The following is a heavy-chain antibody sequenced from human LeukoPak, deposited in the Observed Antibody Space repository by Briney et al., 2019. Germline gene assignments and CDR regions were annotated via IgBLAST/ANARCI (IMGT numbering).Heavy chain of an antibody. Sequence: PGGSLRLSCAASGFTFSSYGMHWVRQAPGKGLEWGAVIRYDGSNKYYADPVKGRFTISRDNSKNTLYLQMNSLRAEDTAVYYCAKVGFPSSVDTAMDTFDYWGQGTLVTVSS. CDR3: AKVGFPSSVDTAMDTFDY. CDR2: IRYDGSNK. J-gene: IGHJ4*02. D-gene: IGHD5-18*01. CDR1: GFTFSSYG. V-gene: IGHV3-33*06.